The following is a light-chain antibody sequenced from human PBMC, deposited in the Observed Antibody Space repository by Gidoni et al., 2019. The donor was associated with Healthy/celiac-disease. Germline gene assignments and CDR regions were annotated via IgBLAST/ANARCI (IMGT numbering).Light chain of an antibody. CDR1: QSVSSN. V-gene: IGKV3-15*01. CDR2: GAS. Sequence: EIVMTQSPATLSVSPGERATLSCRASQSVSSNFAWYQQKPGQAPRLLIYGASTRATGIPARFSGSGSGTEFTLTISSLQSEDFAVYYCQQYNNWPLGFXQXTKLEIK. CDR3: QQYNNWPLG. J-gene: IGKJ2*03.